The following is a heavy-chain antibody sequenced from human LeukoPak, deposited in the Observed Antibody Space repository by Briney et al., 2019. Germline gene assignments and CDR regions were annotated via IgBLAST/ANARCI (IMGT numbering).Heavy chain of an antibody. V-gene: IGHV1-2*04. D-gene: IGHD3/OR15-3a*01. CDR3: ARGLDLYAFDI. CDR1: GYTFTSYD. Sequence: GASVKVSCKASGYTFTSYDINWVRQAPGQGLGWMGWINPNSGGTNYAQKFQGWVTMTRDTSISTAYMELSRLRSDDTAVYYCARGLDLYAFDIWGQGTMVTVSS. J-gene: IGHJ3*02. CDR2: INPNSGGT.